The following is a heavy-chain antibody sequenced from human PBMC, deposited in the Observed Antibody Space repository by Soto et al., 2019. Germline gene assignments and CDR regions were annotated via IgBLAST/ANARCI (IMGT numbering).Heavy chain of an antibody. CDR2: ISSSSSYI. V-gene: IGHV3-21*01. CDR1: GFTFSSYS. Sequence: GGSLRLSCAASGFTFSSYSMNWVRQAPGKGLEWVSSISSSSSYIYYADSVKGRFTISRDNAKNSLYLQMNSLRAEDTAVYYCARGSEYYDILTGLPSIWGQGTMVTVSS. CDR3: ARGSEYYDILTGLPSI. J-gene: IGHJ3*02. D-gene: IGHD3-9*01.